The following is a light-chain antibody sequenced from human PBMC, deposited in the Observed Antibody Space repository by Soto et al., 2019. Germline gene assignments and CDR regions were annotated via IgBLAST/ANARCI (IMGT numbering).Light chain of an antibody. J-gene: IGKJ1*01. V-gene: IGKV3-20*01. CDR3: QQYNDWILT. CDR2: GAS. Sequence: EIVLTQSPGTLSLSPGERATLSCRASQSVTSNYLAWYQQTPGQAPRLLFFGASIRATGIPDRFSGSGSGTDFTLTISRLEPEDSAVYHCQQYNDWILTFGQGTKVDIK. CDR1: QSVTSNY.